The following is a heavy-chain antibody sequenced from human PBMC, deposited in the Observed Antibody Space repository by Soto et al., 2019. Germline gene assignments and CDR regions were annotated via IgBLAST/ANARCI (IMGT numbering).Heavy chain of an antibody. CDR1: GFTFSSYA. J-gene: IGHJ1*01. CDR3: AKVPMAFPPAEYFQH. D-gene: IGHD2-21*01. Sequence: VGSLRLSCAASGFTFSSYAMSWVRQAPGKGLEWVSAISGSGGSTYYADSVKGRFTISRDNSKNTLYLQMNSLRAEDTAVYYCAKVPMAFPPAEYFQHWGQGTLVTVSS. CDR2: ISGSGGST. V-gene: IGHV3-23*01.